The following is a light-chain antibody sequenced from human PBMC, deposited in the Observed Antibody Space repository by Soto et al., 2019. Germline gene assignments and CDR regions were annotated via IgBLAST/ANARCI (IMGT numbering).Light chain of an antibody. CDR2: KAS. J-gene: IGKJ2*01. Sequence: DIRMTQSPSPLSASVGDRVTITCRASQSISSWLAWYQQKPGKDPKVLISKASTLQSGGPSRFSGSRSATEFTLTVSSLQPDDFATYYSQQYHSYPYTCGQGTKLEIE. V-gene: IGKV1-5*03. CDR3: QQYHSYPYT. CDR1: QSISSW.